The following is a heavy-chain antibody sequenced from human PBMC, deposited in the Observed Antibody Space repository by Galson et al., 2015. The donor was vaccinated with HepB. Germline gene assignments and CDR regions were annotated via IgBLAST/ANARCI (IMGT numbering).Heavy chain of an antibody. V-gene: IGHV3-64*01. CDR3: ARGSSSSVVRGYFDY. Sequence: SLRLSCAASGFTFSSYAMHWVRQAPGKGLEYVSAISSNGGSTYYANSVKGRFTISRDNSKNTLYLQMGSLRAEDMAVYYCARGSSSSVVRGYFDYWGQGTLVTVSS. J-gene: IGHJ4*02. D-gene: IGHD6-6*01. CDR1: GFTFSSYA. CDR2: ISSNGGST.